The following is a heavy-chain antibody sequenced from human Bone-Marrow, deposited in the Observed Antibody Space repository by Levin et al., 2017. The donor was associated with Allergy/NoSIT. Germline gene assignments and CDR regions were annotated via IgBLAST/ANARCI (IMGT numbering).Heavy chain of an antibody. CDR1: GFTFSDYY. J-gene: IGHJ6*02. D-gene: IGHD4-11*01. CDR3: ARVPGDYSSTHYYSYYGMDV. Sequence: GGSLRLSCAVSGFTFSDYYMTWIRQAPGKGLEWVSYISSSGTTIYYADSVKGRFTISRDNAENSLYLQMNSLRGDDTAVYYCARVPGDYSSTHYYSYYGMDVWGQGTTVTVSS. V-gene: IGHV3-11*01. CDR2: ISSSGTTI.